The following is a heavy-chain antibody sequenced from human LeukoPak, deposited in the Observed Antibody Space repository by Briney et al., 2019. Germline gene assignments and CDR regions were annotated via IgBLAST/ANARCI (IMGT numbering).Heavy chain of an antibody. J-gene: IGHJ4*02. CDR3: AREGSEGDFDY. CDR2: IYHSGST. Sequence: PSETLSLTCTVSGGSISSSSYYWGWIRQPPGKGLEWIGEIYHSGSTNYNPSLKSRVTISVDKSKNQFSLKLSSVTAADTAVYYCAREGSEGDFDYWGQGTLVTVSS. V-gene: IGHV4-39*07. CDR1: GGSISSSSYY.